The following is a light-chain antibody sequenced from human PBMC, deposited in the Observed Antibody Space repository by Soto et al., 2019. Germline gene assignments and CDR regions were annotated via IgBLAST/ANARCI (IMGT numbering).Light chain of an antibody. Sequence: QSVLTQPPSASGSPRQSVTISCTGTRDDVGGYNYVSWYQQHPGKAPKLLIFEVNKRPSGVPARFSGSKSGNTASLTVSGLQAEDEADYYCNSYVTTNVVVFGGGTKLTVL. CDR2: EVN. J-gene: IGLJ3*02. V-gene: IGLV2-8*01. CDR1: RDDVGGYNY. CDR3: NSYVTTNVVV.